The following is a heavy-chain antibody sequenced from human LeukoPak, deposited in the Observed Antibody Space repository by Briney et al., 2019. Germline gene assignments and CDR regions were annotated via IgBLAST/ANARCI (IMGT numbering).Heavy chain of an antibody. CDR2: IDSDGSDT. D-gene: IGHD6-13*01. CDR1: GXTFSSYW. CDR3: ARVGVLEGAAAAFDY. V-gene: IGHV3-74*01. J-gene: IGHJ4*02. Sequence: GGSLRLSCAASGXTFSSYWMHWVRQAPGKGLVWVSRIDSDGSDTTYADPVKGRFTISRDNAKNTLSLQMNSLRAEDTAVYYCARVGVLEGAAAAFDYWGQGILVTVSS.